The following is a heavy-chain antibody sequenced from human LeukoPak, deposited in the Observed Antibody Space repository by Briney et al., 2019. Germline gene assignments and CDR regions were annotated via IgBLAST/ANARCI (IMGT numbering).Heavy chain of an antibody. Sequence: PGGSRRLSCAASGFTFSSYAMTWVRQAPGKGLEWVSGVNGSGGSTYYADSVKGRFTISRDNAKNSLYLQMNSLRAEDTAVYYCARTYYDFWSGPLVGGMDVWGKGTTVTVSS. CDR1: GFTFSSYA. CDR3: ARTYYDFWSGPLVGGMDV. CDR2: VNGSGGST. D-gene: IGHD3-3*01. V-gene: IGHV3-23*01. J-gene: IGHJ6*04.